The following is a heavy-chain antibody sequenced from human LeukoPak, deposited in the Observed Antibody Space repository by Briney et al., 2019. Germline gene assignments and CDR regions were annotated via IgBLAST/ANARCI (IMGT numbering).Heavy chain of an antibody. CDR1: RFTFSSYW. CDR2: IKQDGSEK. D-gene: IGHD6-19*01. V-gene: IGHV3-7*04. J-gene: IGHJ4*02. CDR3: ARVAVAGSYYFDY. Sequence: GGSLRLSCAASRFTFSSYWMSWVRQAPGKGLEWVANIKQDGSEKYYVDSVKGRFTISRDNAKNSLYLQMNSLRAEDTAVYYCARVAVAGSYYFDYWGQGTLVTVSS.